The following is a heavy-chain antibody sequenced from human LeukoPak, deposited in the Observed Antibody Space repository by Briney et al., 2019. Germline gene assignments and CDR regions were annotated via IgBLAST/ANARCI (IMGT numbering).Heavy chain of an antibody. CDR1: GFTFSSYD. Sequence: GGTLRLSCAASGFTFSSYDMSWVRQAPGKGLEWVSAISASGGSTYYADSVKGRFNISRDNSKNTLYLQMNSLRAEDTAVYYCARPSRIGYSNGLVLQHWGQGTLVTVSS. CDR2: ISASGGST. D-gene: IGHD4-11*01. V-gene: IGHV3-23*01. CDR3: ARPSRIGYSNGLVLQH. J-gene: IGHJ1*01.